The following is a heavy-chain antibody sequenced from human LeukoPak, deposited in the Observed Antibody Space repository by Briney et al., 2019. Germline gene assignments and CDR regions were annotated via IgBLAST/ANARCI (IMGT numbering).Heavy chain of an antibody. J-gene: IGHJ4*02. V-gene: IGHV4-59*01. D-gene: IGHD5-18*01. CDR3: TRGDAALNLIRN. Sequence: SETLSLTCTVSGGSISTYYWSWIRQPPGKGLEWIGYIYYRGRTSYNPSLKSRVNIAVDTSKNQFSLKLDSVTAADTAIYYCTRGDAALNLIRNWGQGTLVTVSS. CDR1: GGSISTYY. CDR2: IYYRGRT.